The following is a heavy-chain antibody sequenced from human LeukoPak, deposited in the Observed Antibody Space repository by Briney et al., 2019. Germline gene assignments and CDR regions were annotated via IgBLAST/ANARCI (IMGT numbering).Heavy chain of an antibody. V-gene: IGHV1-2*02. CDR2: INPNSSGT. D-gene: IGHD3-3*01. J-gene: IGHJ6*03. Sequence: ASVKVSCKASGYTFTGYYMHWVRQAPGQGLEWMGWINPNSSGTNYAQKFQGRVTMTRDTSISTAYMEMSRLRSDDTAVYYCARTGPILAYYYYYYMDVWGKGTTVTISS. CDR1: GYTFTGYY. CDR3: ARTGPILAYYYYYYMDV.